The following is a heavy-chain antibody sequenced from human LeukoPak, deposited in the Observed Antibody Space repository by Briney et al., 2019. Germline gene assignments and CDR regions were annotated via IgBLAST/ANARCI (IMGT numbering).Heavy chain of an antibody. V-gene: IGHV4-59*01. CDR2: IYYSGST. CDR1: GGSISSYY. J-gene: IGHJ4*02. D-gene: IGHD6-13*01. CDR3: ARTWSGGSSWRTFDY. Sequence: PSEALSLTCTVSGGSISSYYWSWIRQPPGKGLEWIGYIYYSGSTNYNPSLKSRVTISVDTSKNQFSLKLSYVTAADTAVYYCARTWSGGSSWRTFDYWGQGTLVTVSS.